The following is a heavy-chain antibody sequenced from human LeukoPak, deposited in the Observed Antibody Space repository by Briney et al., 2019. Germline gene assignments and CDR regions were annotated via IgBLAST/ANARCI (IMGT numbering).Heavy chain of an antibody. CDR1: GFTFSSYS. Sequence: GGSLRLSCAASGFTFSSYSMNWVRQAPGKGLEWVSSISSSSSYIYYADSVKGRFTISRDNAKNSLYLQMNSLRAEDTAVYYCAKARALYYDILTGYEYWGQGTLVTVSS. CDR2: ISSSSSYI. CDR3: AKARALYYDILTGYEY. J-gene: IGHJ4*02. V-gene: IGHV3-21*04. D-gene: IGHD3-9*01.